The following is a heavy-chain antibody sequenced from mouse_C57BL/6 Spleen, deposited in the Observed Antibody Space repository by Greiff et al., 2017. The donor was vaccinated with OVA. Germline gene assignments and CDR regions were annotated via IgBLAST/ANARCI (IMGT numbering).Heavy chain of an antibody. V-gene: IGHV1-72*01. CDR3: ARRDYYYGSSYFDY. CDR1: GYTFTSYW. CDR2: IDPNSGGT. Sequence: VKLQQPGAELVQPGASVKLSCKASGYTFTSYWMHWVKQRPGRGLEWIGSIDPNSGGTKYNENFKSKATLTVAKPSSTAYMQLSSLTSEDSAVYYCARRDYYYGSSYFDYWGKGTTLTVAS. D-gene: IGHD1-1*01. J-gene: IGHJ2*01.